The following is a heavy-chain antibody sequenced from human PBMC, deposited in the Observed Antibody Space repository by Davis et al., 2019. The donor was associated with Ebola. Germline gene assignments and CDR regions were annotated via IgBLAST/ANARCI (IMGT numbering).Heavy chain of an antibody. Sequence: AASVKVSCKASGYTFTSYAMHWVRQAPGQRLEWVGWINAGNGDTKYSQKFQGRVTMTRNTSISTAYMELSSLRSEDTAVYYCARGPESCRSFSCPYYFDSWGQGTLVAVSS. CDR2: INAGNGDT. D-gene: IGHD2-2*01. CDR1: GYTFTSYA. J-gene: IGHJ4*02. V-gene: IGHV1-3*01. CDR3: ARGPESCRSFSCPYYFDS.